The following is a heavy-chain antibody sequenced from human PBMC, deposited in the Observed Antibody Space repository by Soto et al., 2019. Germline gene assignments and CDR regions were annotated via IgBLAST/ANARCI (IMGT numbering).Heavy chain of an antibody. CDR3: TREVVRPYFDY. Sequence: TGGSLRLSCAGSEFMSSISAMHWVRQAPGKGPEWVAVTSYDGTTKYYADSVKGRFTISRDNSKNTLSLQMNSLSAEDTAVYYCTREVVRPYFDYWGQGILVTVSS. V-gene: IGHV3-30-3*01. J-gene: IGHJ4*01. CDR1: EFMSSISA. D-gene: IGHD2-2*01. CDR2: TSYDGTTK.